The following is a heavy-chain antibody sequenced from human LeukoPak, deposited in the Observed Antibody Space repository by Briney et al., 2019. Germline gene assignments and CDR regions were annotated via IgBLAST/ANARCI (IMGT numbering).Heavy chain of an antibody. CDR3: ARSEWLTDFDY. CDR2: ISSSGRTI. J-gene: IGHJ4*02. D-gene: IGHD6-19*01. CDR1: GFTFSTYS. V-gene: IGHV3-48*02. Sequence: GASLRPSRAASGFTFSTYSTNWVRQAPGKGLEWLSYISSSGRTIYYADSVKGRFTISRDDAKTSLFLQMNGLRDEDTAVYYCARSEWLTDFDYWGQGTLVTVSS.